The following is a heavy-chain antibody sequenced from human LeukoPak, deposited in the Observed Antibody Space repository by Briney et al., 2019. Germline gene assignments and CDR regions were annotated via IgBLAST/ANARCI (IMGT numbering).Heavy chain of an antibody. Sequence: SETLSLTCTVSGGSVSNYYWSWIRQSPGKGLEWIGSFYYSGSTYYTPSLKSRVTISIDTSKDQFSLKLSTVTAADTAVYFCARVTREAARYWYFDLWGRGTLVTVSS. CDR1: GGSVSNYY. D-gene: IGHD6-6*01. V-gene: IGHV4-59*02. CDR3: ARVTREAARYWYFDL. J-gene: IGHJ2*01. CDR2: FYYSGST.